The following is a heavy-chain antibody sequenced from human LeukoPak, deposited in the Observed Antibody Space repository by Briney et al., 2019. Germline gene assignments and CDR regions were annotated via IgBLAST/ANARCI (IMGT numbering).Heavy chain of an antibody. Sequence: SETLSLTCSVSGGSISIPNHDWAWIRQPPGQGLEWIGSIYYSGTTYYNLSLKSRVTLSVDTSQNQFSLKLSSVTAAHTAIYFCARSLGANTWVGNWFDPWGQGTLVTVSP. CDR1: GGSISIPNHD. V-gene: IGHV4-39*01. J-gene: IGHJ5*02. CDR3: ARSLGANTWVGNWFDP. CDR2: IYYSGTT. D-gene: IGHD3-10*01.